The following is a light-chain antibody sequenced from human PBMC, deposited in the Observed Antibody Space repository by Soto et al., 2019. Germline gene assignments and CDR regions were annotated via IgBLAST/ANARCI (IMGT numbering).Light chain of an antibody. Sequence: QSVLTQPPSASETPGQRVTISCSGSDSNIGENYVYWYQQVSGTAPRLLIFRSEQRPSGVPDRFSGSKSGTSASLVISGLRSEDEADYYCASWDDSLRGPSFGGGTKLTVL. V-gene: IGLV1-47*01. J-gene: IGLJ3*02. CDR1: DSNIGENY. CDR2: RSE. CDR3: ASWDDSLRGPS.